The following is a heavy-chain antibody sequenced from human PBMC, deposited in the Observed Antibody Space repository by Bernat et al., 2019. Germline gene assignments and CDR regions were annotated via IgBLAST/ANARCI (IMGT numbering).Heavy chain of an antibody. V-gene: IGHV3-21*01. CDR3: ARDREYSSSWYFSFLDAFDI. CDR2: ISSSSSDI. CDR1: GFTFSSYS. Sequence: EVQLVESGGGLVKPGGSLRLSCAASGFTFSSYSMNWVRQAPGKGLEWVSSISSSSSDIYYADSVKGRFTISRDNAKNSLYLQMNSLRAEDTAVYYCARDREYSSSWYFSFLDAFDIWGQGTMVTVSS. D-gene: IGHD6-13*01. J-gene: IGHJ3*02.